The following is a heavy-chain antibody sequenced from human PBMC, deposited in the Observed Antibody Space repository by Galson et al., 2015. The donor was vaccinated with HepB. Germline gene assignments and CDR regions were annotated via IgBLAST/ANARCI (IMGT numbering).Heavy chain of an antibody. V-gene: IGHV3-21*01. CDR2: ISSSSSYI. Sequence: SLRLSCAASGFTFSSYSMNWVRQAPGKGLEWVSSISSSSSYIYYADSVKGRFTISRDNAKNSLYLQMNSLRAEDTAVYYCARDSHCSGGSCYSAYYYYYGMDVWGQGTTVTVSS. CDR1: GFTFSSYS. J-gene: IGHJ6*02. CDR3: ARDSHCSGGSCYSAYYYYYGMDV. D-gene: IGHD2-15*01.